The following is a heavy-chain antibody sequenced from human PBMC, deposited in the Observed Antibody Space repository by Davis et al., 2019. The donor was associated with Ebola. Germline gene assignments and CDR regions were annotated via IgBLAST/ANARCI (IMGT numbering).Heavy chain of an antibody. V-gene: IGHV3-23*01. CDR3: AKDSTAGALGGY. D-gene: IGHD1-26*01. CDR1: GFTFGSYA. Sequence: GESLKTSCAASGFTFGSYAMDWVRHSPGKGLEWVAAIGGSGGSTYYADSVKGRFTISRDNSKSSLYLQMHTLRVDDTAVYYCAKDSTAGALGGYWGQGTLVTVSS. CDR2: IGGSGGST. J-gene: IGHJ4*02.